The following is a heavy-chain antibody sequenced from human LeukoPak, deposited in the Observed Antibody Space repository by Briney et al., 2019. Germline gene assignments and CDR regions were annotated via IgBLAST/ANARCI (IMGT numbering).Heavy chain of an antibody. J-gene: IGHJ6*03. CDR3: ARGPLGYCSGGSCRLYYYYYMDV. V-gene: IGHV1-18*01. Sequence: GASVKVSCKASGYTFTSYGISWLRQAPGQGLEWMGWSSAYDGNTNYAQKLQGRVTMTTDTSTSTAYMELRSLRSDDTAVYYCARGPLGYCSGGSCRLYYYYYMDVWGKGTTVTVSS. CDR1: GYTFTSYG. D-gene: IGHD2-15*01. CDR2: SSAYDGNT.